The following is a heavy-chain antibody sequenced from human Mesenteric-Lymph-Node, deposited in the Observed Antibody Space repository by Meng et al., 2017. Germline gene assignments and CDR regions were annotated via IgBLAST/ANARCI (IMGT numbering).Heavy chain of an antibody. CDR1: GDSVSSNSVA. CDR2: TYYRSKWYN. J-gene: IGHJ4*02. D-gene: IGHD1-26*01. Sequence: QVHLQQSGPGRVKPSQTLSVACVISGDSVSSNSVAWAWHRQSPSRGLEWLGRTYYRSKWYNDYAMFVKSRITISQDTSKNQLSLQLKSVTPEDTAGYYCARHNGGTYRFNCWGQGTLVTVSS. V-gene: IGHV6-1*02. CDR3: ARHNGGTYRFNC.